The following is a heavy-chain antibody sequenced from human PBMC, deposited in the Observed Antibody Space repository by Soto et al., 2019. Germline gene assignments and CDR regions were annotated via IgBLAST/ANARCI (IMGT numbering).Heavy chain of an antibody. CDR1: GYTFTSYG. CDR3: ARDREVAVAGHGAFDI. Sequence: QVQLVQSGAEVKKPGASVKVSCKASGYTFTSYGISWVRQAPGQGLEWMGWISAYNGNTNYAQKLQGRVTMTTDTSTSTAYMELSSLRFDDIAVYYCARDREVAVAGHGAFDIWGQGTMVTVSS. CDR2: ISAYNGNT. J-gene: IGHJ3*02. D-gene: IGHD6-19*01. V-gene: IGHV1-18*03.